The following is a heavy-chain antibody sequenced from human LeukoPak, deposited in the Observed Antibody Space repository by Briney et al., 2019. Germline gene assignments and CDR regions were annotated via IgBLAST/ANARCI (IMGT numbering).Heavy chain of an antibody. J-gene: IGHJ4*02. V-gene: IGHV4-59*10. D-gene: IGHD3-10*01. CDR3: ARAPSYGSGRPDY. Sequence: SETLSLTCAVYGGSFSGYYWSWIRQPAGKGLEWIGRIYTSGSTNYNPSLKSRVTISVDTSKNQFSLKLSSVTAADTAVYYCARAPSYGSGRPDYWGQGTLVTVSS. CDR1: GGSFSGYY. CDR2: IYTSGST.